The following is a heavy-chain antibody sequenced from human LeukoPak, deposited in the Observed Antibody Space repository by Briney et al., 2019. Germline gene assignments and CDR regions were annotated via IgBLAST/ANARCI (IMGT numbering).Heavy chain of an antibody. CDR3: AKGPRRGYSGYDRQPDFDY. J-gene: IGHJ4*02. Sequence: PGGSLRLSCAASGFTFSSYAMSWVRQAPGKGLEWVSAISGSGGSTYYADSVKGRFTISRDNSKNTLYLQMNSLRAEDTAVYYCAKGPRRGYSGYDRQPDFDYWGQGTLVTVSS. D-gene: IGHD5-12*01. CDR1: GFTFSSYA. V-gene: IGHV3-23*01. CDR2: ISGSGGST.